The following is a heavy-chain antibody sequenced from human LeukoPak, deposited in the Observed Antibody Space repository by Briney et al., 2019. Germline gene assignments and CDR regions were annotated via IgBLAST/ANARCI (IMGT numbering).Heavy chain of an antibody. J-gene: IGHJ4*02. Sequence: SETLSLTCTVSGGSISSSSYYWGWIRRPPGKGLEWIGSIYYSGSTYYNPSLKSRVAISVDTSKNQFSLKLRSVTAADTAVYYCGHSGSYYLFDYWGQGTLVTVSS. CDR1: GGSISSSSYY. CDR3: GHSGSYYLFDY. CDR2: IYYSGST. D-gene: IGHD1-26*01. V-gene: IGHV4-39*01.